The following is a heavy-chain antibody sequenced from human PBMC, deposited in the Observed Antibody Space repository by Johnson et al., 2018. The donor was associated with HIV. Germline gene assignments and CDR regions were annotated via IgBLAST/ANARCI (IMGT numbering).Heavy chain of an antibody. CDR2: SGSGANT. D-gene: IGHD3-3*01. CDR1: GFTVSSNY. V-gene: IGHV3-23*04. Sequence: EVQLVESGGGLIQPGGSLRLSCAASGFTVSSNYMSWVRQAPGKGLEWVSAISGSGANTYYADSVKGRFTISSDNSKNTLYLQMNSLRAEDTAVYYCVLQFLEWFSIDACDIWGQGTMVTVSS. CDR3: VLQFLEWFSIDACDI. J-gene: IGHJ3*02.